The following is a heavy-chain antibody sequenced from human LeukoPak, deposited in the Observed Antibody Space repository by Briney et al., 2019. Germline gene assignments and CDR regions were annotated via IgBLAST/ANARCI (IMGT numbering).Heavy chain of an antibody. CDR2: ISSSGSTI. CDR1: GFTFSSYE. J-gene: IGHJ4*02. V-gene: IGHV3-48*03. CDR3: ARAQYYYDTANN. Sequence: GGSLRLSCAASGFTFSSYEMNWVRQAPGKWLEWVSYISSSGSTIYYADSVKGRFTISRDNAKNSLYLQMNSLRAEDTAVYYCARAQYYYDTANNWGQGTLVTVSS. D-gene: IGHD3-22*01.